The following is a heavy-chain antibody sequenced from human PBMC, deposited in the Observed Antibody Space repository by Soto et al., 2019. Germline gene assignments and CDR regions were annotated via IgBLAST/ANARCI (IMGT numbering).Heavy chain of an antibody. D-gene: IGHD3-22*01. V-gene: IGHV1-69*01. CDR3: ARDGSGYRSRASPMDV. Sequence: QVQLVKSGPGVKSPGSPGKAPCKAPGDTFRSFLIGGVQQAPGQGLEWMGGIIPIFVTANYAQKFQGRVTITADESTSTAYMELSSLRSEDTAVYYCARDGSGYRSRASPMDVWGQGTTVTVSS. CDR1: GDTFRSFL. J-gene: IGHJ6*02. CDR2: IIPIFVTA.